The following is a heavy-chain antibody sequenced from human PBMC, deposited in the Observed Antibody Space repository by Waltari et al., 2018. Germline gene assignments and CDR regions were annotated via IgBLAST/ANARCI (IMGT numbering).Heavy chain of an antibody. J-gene: IGHJ3*02. D-gene: IGHD3-22*01. CDR1: GGTFSSYA. CDR3: AREHYDSSGYYYDAFDI. Sequence: QVQLVQSGAEVTKPGSSVKVSCKASGGTFSSYAISWVRQAHGQGLEWMGGIIPIFGTANYAQKFQGRVTITADESTSTAYMELSSLRSEDTAVYYCAREHYDSSGYYYDAFDIWGQGTMVTVSS. CDR2: IIPIFGTA. V-gene: IGHV1-69*01.